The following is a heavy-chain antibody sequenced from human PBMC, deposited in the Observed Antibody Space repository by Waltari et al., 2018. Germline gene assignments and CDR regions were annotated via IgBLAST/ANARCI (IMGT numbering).Heavy chain of an antibody. CDR1: GYRFTDYQ. Sequence: QVQLVQSGTEVKKPGASVKVSCQASGYRFTDYQLHWFRQTPGQGLGWLGWINPKKGNTGYAQNFLGRVTMTRDTSINTVYMDLSGLRSDDTAVFYCARDPGPIVGAPDYWGQGTLVTVSS. V-gene: IGHV1-2*02. J-gene: IGHJ4*02. CDR3: ARDPGPIVGAPDY. CDR2: INPKKGNT. D-gene: IGHD1-26*01.